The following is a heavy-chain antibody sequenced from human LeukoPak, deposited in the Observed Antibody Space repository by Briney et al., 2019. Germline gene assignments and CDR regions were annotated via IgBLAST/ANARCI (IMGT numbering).Heavy chain of an antibody. Sequence: PGGSLRLSCAASGFTFSTYAMSWVRQAPGKGLEWVSAISGSGGTTYYADSVKGRFTISRDNSKNTLYLKMNGLRAEDTAVYYCAKIAAVAASPYYYYGMDVWDQGTTVTVSS. J-gene: IGHJ6*02. D-gene: IGHD6-19*01. V-gene: IGHV3-23*01. CDR3: AKIAAVAASPYYYYGMDV. CDR2: ISGSGGTT. CDR1: GFTFSTYA.